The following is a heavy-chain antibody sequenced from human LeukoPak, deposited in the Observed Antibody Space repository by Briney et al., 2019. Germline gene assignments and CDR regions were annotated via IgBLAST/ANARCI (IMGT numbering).Heavy chain of an antibody. CDR1: GFTVRSNY. Sequence: GGSLRLSCTASGFTVRSNYMSWVRQSPRKGLEWVSIMYSGGSTDYADSVKGRFIIPRDHSKNTLYLQMNSLRAEDTAVYYCARGCRSTSCNMDYFDYWGQGTLVTVSS. V-gene: IGHV3-53*01. J-gene: IGHJ4*02. D-gene: IGHD2-2*02. CDR2: MYSGGST. CDR3: ARGCRSTSCNMDYFDY.